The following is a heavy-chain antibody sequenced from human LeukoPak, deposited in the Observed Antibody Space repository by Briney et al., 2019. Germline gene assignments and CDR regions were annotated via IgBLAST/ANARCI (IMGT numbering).Heavy chain of an antibody. V-gene: IGHV1-2*02. CDR1: GYTFTGYY. CDR2: INPNSGDT. CDR3: ARGRDSGTRRGMDV. J-gene: IGHJ6*02. D-gene: IGHD3-10*01. Sequence: ASVKVSCKASGYTFTGYYLHWVRQAPGQGLEWMGWINPNSGDTNYAQKFQGRVNMTRDTSITTAYMELKRLRSDDTAVYYCARGRDSGTRRGMDVWGQGTMVTVSS.